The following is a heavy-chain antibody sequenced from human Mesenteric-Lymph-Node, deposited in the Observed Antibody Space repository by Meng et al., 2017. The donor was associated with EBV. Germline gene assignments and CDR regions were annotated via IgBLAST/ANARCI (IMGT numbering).Heavy chain of an antibody. CDR2: IYWDDDK. J-gene: IGHJ5*02. CDR3: AHRRALGSGWYEDWFDP. Sequence: QITLKESGPTLVKPTQTLTLTCTFSGSSLTTSGVGVGWIRQPPGKALEWLALIYWDDDKRYSPSLKSRLTITRDTSKNQVVLTMTNMDPVDTATYYCAHRRALGSGWYEDWFDPWGQGTLVTVSS. D-gene: IGHD6-19*01. V-gene: IGHV2-5*02. CDR1: GSSLTTSGVG.